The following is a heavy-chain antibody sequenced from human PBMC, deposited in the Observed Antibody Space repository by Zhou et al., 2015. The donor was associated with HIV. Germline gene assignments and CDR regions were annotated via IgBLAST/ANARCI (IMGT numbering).Heavy chain of an antibody. CDR1: GGTFSSYA. V-gene: IGHV1-69*01. CDR2: IIPIFGTA. J-gene: IGHJ5*02. D-gene: IGHD2-2*03. CDR3: ARDGYCSSTSCSDRYNWFDP. Sequence: QVQLVQSGAEVKKPGSSVKVSCKASGGTFSSYAISWVRQAPGQGLEWMGGIIPIFGTANYAQKFQGRVTITADESTSTAYMELSSLRSEDTAVYYCARDGYCSSTSCSDRYNWFDPWGQGTLVTVSS.